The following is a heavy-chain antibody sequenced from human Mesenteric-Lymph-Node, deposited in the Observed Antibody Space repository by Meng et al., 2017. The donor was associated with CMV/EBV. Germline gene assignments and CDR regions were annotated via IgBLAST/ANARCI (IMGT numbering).Heavy chain of an antibody. CDR1: GGTFSSYA. V-gene: IGHV1-69*10. CDR2: IIPILGIA. D-gene: IGHD3-10*01. CDR3: ARDPTRIYYFDY. Sequence: SVKVSCKASGGTFSSYAISWVRQAPGQGLEWMGGIIPILGIANYAQKFQGRVTITADKSTSTAYMELSSLRAEDTAVYYCARDPTRIYYFDYWGQGTLVTVSS. J-gene: IGHJ4*02.